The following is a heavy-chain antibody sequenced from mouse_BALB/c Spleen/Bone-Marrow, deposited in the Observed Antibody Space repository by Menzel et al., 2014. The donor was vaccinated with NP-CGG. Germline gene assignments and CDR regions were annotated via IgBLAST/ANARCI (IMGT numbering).Heavy chain of an antibody. V-gene: IGHV1-67*01. CDR1: GYTFTDYA. Sequence: QVQLKQSGPELVRPGVSVKISCKGSGYTFTDYAMHWVKQSHAKSLEWIGVISTYSGNTNYNQKFKGKATVTVDKSSSTAYMELARLTSGDSAIYYCARGDGYYPYAMDYWGQGTSVTVSS. CDR3: ARGDGYYPYAMDY. J-gene: IGHJ4*01. CDR2: ISTYSGNT. D-gene: IGHD2-3*01.